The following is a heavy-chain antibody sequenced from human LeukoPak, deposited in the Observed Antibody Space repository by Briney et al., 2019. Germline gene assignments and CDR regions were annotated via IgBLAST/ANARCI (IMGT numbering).Heavy chain of an antibody. J-gene: IGHJ4*02. CDR3: ARGFYDSSAYYPYDY. V-gene: IGHV1-3*01. CDR2: INAGSGNT. CDR1: GYTFTNYA. D-gene: IGHD3-22*01. Sequence: GASVKVSCKASGYTFTNYAIHWVRQAPGQRLEWMGWINAGSGNTKYSQRFQGRVTISGDTSASTAYMELSSLRSEDTALYFCARGFYDSSAYYPYDYWGQGILVTVSS.